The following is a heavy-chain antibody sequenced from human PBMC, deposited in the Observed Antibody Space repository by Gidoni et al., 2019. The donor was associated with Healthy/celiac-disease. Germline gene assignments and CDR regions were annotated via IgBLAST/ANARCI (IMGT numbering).Heavy chain of an antibody. CDR2: TIPFFGTA. J-gene: IGHJ6*02. CDR3: ARGVNSGYDTYGMDV. D-gene: IGHD5-12*01. CDR1: GGTFNSYA. V-gene: IGHV1-69*01. Sequence: QVQLVQSGAEVQKPGSSVKVSCKASGGTFNSYAISWVCQAPGQGLEWMGGTIPFFGTANYAQKFQGRVTITADESTSTAYMELSSLRSEDTAVYYCARGVNSGYDTYGMDVWGQGTTVTVSS.